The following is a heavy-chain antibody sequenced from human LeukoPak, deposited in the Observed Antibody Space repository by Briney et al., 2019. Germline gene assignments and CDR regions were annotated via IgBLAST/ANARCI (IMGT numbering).Heavy chain of an antibody. Sequence: SETLSLTCTVSGYSISSGYYWGWIRQPPGKGLDWIGSIYHSGSTYYNPSLKSRVTISVDTSKKQFSLKLSSVTAADTAVYYCARSRFLEWVVHDAFDIWGQGTMVTVSS. D-gene: IGHD3-3*01. J-gene: IGHJ3*02. CDR2: IYHSGST. CDR1: GYSISSGYY. CDR3: ARSRFLEWVVHDAFDI. V-gene: IGHV4-38-2*02.